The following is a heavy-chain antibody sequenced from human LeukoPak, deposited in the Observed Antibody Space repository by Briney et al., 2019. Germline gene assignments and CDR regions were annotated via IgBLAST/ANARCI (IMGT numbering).Heavy chain of an antibody. J-gene: IGHJ4*02. CDR2: TYHSGST. Sequence: SETLSLTCAVSGYSISSGYYWGWIRQPPGKGLEWIGSTYHSGSTYYNPSLKSRVTISVDTSKNQFSLRLSSVTAADTAVYYCARPVADNTLHSASDYWGQGTLVTVSS. D-gene: IGHD6-19*01. CDR1: GYSISSGYY. V-gene: IGHV4-38-2*01. CDR3: ARPVADNTLHSASDY.